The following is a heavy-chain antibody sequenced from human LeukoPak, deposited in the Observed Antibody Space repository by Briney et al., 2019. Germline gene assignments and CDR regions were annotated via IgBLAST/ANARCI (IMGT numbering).Heavy chain of an antibody. CDR1: GYTFTGYY. CDR3: ARDLVGGIWSAGF. CDR2: ITPNTGDT. J-gene: IGHJ4*02. V-gene: IGHV1-2*06. D-gene: IGHD3-3*01. Sequence: ASMKVSCKASGYTFTGYYVHWVRQAPGQGLEWMGRITPNTGDTIYAQRFQGRATMTRDTSISAAYMELSSLRSDDTAIYYCARDLVGGIWSAGFWGQGTLVTVSS.